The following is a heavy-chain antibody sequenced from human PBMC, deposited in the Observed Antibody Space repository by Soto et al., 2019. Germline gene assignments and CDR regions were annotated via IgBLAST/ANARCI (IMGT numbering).Heavy chain of an antibody. CDR2: INTYNGMT. J-gene: IGHJ4*02. CDR1: GYTFINYH. Sequence: QVQLVQSGGEVKKTGASVTVSCKASGYTFINYHITSVRQAPGQGLEWMAWINTYNGMTDYAQKYQGRVTMTRDTSTSTAYMELRNLGSGDTAVYFCAKSPGGEMSTDWGQGTLVTVSS. D-gene: IGHD4-4*01. V-gene: IGHV1-18*01. CDR3: AKSPGGEMSTD.